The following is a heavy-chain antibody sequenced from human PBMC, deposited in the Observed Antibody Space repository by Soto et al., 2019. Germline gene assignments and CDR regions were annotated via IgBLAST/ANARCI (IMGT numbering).Heavy chain of an antibody. CDR2: ISSDGSNK. Sequence: QVQLVDSGGGVVQPGRSLRLSCAASGFTFSSYAMHWVRQAPGKGLEWVAIISSDGSNKYYADSVKGRFTISRDNSKNTLFLQMNGLRPEDTAVYYCARSYCVGSTCYGPYGVDVWGQGTTVTVSS. D-gene: IGHD2-2*01. J-gene: IGHJ6*02. CDR1: GFTFSSYA. CDR3: ARSYCVGSTCYGPYGVDV. V-gene: IGHV3-30-3*01.